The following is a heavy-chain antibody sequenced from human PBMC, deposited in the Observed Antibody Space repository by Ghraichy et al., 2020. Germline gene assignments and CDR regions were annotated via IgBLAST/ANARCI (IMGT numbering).Heavy chain of an antibody. CDR1: GGSISSYY. V-gene: IGHV4-59*01. CDR2: IYYSGST. J-gene: IGHJ3*02. D-gene: IGHD3-22*01. CDR3: AREKGPWYYDSSGYWAFDI. Sequence: SETLSLTCTVSGGSISSYYWSWIRQPPGKGLEWIGYIYYSGSTNYNPSLKSRVTISVDTSKNQFSLKLSSVTAADTAVYYCAREKGPWYYDSSGYWAFDIWGQGTMVTVSS.